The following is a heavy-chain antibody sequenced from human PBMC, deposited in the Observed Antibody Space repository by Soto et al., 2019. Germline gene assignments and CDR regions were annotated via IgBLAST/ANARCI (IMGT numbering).Heavy chain of an antibody. CDR3: TSHVRREGYSYDAFDI. CDR2: IRSKANSYET. Sequence: GGSLRLSCAASGFTFSGSAMHWVRQASGKGLEWVGRIRSKANSYETAYAASVKGRFTISRGDSKNKAYLQMNSLKTEDTAVYYCTSHVRREGYSYDAFDIWGQGTMVTVSS. D-gene: IGHD5-18*01. CDR1: GFTFSGSA. V-gene: IGHV3-73*01. J-gene: IGHJ3*02.